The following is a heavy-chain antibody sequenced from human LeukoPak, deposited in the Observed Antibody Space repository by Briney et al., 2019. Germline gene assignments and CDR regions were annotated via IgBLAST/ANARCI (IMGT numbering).Heavy chain of an antibody. D-gene: IGHD3-10*01. V-gene: IGHV1-18*01. CDR3: ARKGDDGSWSSNIDY. CDR2: ISAYNGNT. CDR1: GYTFTSYG. Sequence: ASVKVSCKASGYTFTSYGISWVRQAPGQGLEWMGWISAYNGNTNYAQKLQGRVTMTTDTSTSTAYMELRSLRSDEAAGYYCARKGDDGSWSSNIDYWGQGTLVTVSS. J-gene: IGHJ4*02.